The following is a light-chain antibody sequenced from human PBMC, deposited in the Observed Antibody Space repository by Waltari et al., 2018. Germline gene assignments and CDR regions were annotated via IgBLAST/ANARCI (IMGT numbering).Light chain of an antibody. V-gene: IGKV2-28*01. CDR2: LAS. CDR3: MQPLETPVT. Sequence: VMTQSPLSLPVTPGETASISCRSSQSLLHTNGYSYLAWYFQKPGQSPQRLIYLASNRASGVPDRFSGSGSGTEFTLTISRVEAEDVGVYYCMQPLETPVTFGQGTKLEI. J-gene: IGKJ1*01. CDR1: QSLLHTNGYSY.